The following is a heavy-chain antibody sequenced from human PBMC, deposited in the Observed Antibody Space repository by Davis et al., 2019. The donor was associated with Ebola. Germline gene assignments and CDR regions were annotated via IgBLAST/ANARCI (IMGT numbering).Heavy chain of an antibody. D-gene: IGHD3-16*02. CDR1: GYTFNSYA. CDR3: ARDDVWGSYRRRDFDY. Sequence: ASVKVSCKASGYTFNSYAMNWVRLAPGQGLEWMGWINTNTGNPTYAQGFTGRFVFSLDTSVSTAYLQISSLKAEDTAVYFCARDDVWGSYRRRDFDYWGQGTLVTVSS. CDR2: INTNTGNP. J-gene: IGHJ4*02. V-gene: IGHV7-4-1*02.